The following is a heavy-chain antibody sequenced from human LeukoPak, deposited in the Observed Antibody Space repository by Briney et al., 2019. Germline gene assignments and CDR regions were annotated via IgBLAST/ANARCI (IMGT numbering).Heavy chain of an antibody. V-gene: IGHV1-8*01. D-gene: IGHD4-17*01. J-gene: IGHJ5*02. CDR1: GYPFSNYD. CDR2: INPHSGKT. Sequence: ASVKVSCKTSGYPFSNYDINWVRQATGQGLEWMGWINPHSGKTGYAQKFQGRVTMTTDTSASTAYMELSSLRYEDTAVYYCARLSSHYGDYKVDPWGQGTLVTVSS. CDR3: ARLSSHYGDYKVDP.